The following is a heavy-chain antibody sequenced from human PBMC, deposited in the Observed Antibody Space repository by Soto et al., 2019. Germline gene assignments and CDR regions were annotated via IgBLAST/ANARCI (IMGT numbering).Heavy chain of an antibody. CDR2: IKQDGSEK. J-gene: IGHJ4*02. V-gene: IGHV3-7*01. D-gene: IGHD2-2*01. CDR3: ARSHQ. CDR1: VFPVSSYW. Sequence: GGSLRLSCAASVFPVSSYWMSWVRQAPGKGLEWVANIKQDGSEKYYVDSVKGRFTISRDNAKNSLYLQMNSLRAEDTAVYYCARSHQWGQGTLVNVSS.